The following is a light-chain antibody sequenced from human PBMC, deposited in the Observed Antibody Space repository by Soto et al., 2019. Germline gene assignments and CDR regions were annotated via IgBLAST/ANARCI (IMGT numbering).Light chain of an antibody. CDR3: QQNYSPPPIT. J-gene: IGKJ5*01. CDR1: QGIANY. V-gene: IGKV1-39*01. CDR2: AAS. Sequence: DIQMTQSPSSLSASVGDRVTITCRASQGIANYLNWYQQKPGKAPKLLIYAASSLQRGVPSRFSGSGFGTDFTLTISILQPEDFATYYCQQNYSPPPITFGQGTRLEIK.